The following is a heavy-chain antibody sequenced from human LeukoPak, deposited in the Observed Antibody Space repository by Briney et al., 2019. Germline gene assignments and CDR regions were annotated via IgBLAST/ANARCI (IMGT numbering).Heavy chain of an antibody. CDR3: AKMYYDSSGHFDY. CDR1: GFAFSSYA. V-gene: IGHV3-23*01. Sequence: GGSLRLSCAASGFAFSSYAMSWVRQAPGKGLEWVSASSGSGGSTYNADSVKGRFTISRDNSKNTLYLRMNSLRAEDTAVYYCAKMYYDSSGHFDYWGQGTLVTVSS. J-gene: IGHJ4*02. CDR2: SSGSGGST. D-gene: IGHD3-22*01.